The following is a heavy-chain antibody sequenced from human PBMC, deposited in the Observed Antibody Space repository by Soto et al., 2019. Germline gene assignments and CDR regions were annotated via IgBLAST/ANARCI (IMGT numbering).Heavy chain of an antibody. Sequence: QVPLVQSGAEVKKPGASLKVSCKASGYTFSNFGVSWVRQAPGQGLEWIGWINPDNGDTNYDQKFQGRATMATDTYLNNAYAEMRGPTSDDTAVCYCARGVRVRATLDSNMDVWGAGVTLTVSS. J-gene: IGHJ6*03. CDR2: INPDNGDT. D-gene: IGHD3-10*02. CDR1: GYTFSNFG. CDR3: ARGVRVRATLDSNMDV. V-gene: IGHV1-18*01.